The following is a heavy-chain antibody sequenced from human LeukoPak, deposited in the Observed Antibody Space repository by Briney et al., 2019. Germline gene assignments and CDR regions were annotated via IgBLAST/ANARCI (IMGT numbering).Heavy chain of an antibody. J-gene: IGHJ4*02. CDR3: ARDWGSTSCYFDY. CDR1: GFTFSNYW. V-gene: IGHV4-4*02. Sequence: GSLRLSCAASGFTFSNYWMGWVRQAPGKGLEWIGYIYHSGSTYYNPSLKSRVTISVDRSKNQFSLKLSSVTAADTAVYYCARDWGSTSCYFDYWGQGTLVTVSS. CDR2: IYHSGST. D-gene: IGHD2-2*01.